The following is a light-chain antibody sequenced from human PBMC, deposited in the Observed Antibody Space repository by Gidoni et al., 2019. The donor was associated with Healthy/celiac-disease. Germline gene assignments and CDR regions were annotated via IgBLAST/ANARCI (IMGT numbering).Light chain of an antibody. CDR3: QQYDNLTLT. J-gene: IGKJ4*01. V-gene: IGKV1-33*01. CDR1: HDIRNY. Sequence: DIQMAQSPFHLSAYVRYRVHITCQASHDIRNYLNWYQQKPGKTPKLLIYYASNLETGVPSRFSGSGSGTDFTFTISSLQPEDIATYYCQQYDNLTLTFGGGTKVEIK. CDR2: YAS.